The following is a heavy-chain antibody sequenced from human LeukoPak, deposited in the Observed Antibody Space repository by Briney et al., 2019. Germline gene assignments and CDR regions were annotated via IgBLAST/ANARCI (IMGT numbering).Heavy chain of an antibody. J-gene: IGHJ4*02. CDR3: AKHVSGSLFYFDY. Sequence: GGSLRLPCAASGFTFRNCAMSWVRQAPGKGLEWVSGISGTGYNTYYADSVKGRFTISRDNSKNTLYLQMNSLGAEDTAVYYCAKHVSGSLFYFDYWGQRTLVAVSS. D-gene: IGHD3-10*01. CDR2: ISGTGYNT. CDR1: GFTFRNCA. V-gene: IGHV3-23*01.